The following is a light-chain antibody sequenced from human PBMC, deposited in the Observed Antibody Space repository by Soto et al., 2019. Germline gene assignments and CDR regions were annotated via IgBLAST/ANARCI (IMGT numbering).Light chain of an antibody. CDR3: QQSYSLSPIT. CDR1: XTISTF. J-gene: IGKJ5*01. V-gene: IGKV1-39*01. Sequence: DIQMTQSPSSLSASVGDRVTLTCRASXTISTFLNWYQHKPGRAPKLLIYAASRLQSGVPSRFSGSGSGTDFTLTINGLQPEDFASYYCQQSYSLSPITFGQGTRLEIK. CDR2: AAS.